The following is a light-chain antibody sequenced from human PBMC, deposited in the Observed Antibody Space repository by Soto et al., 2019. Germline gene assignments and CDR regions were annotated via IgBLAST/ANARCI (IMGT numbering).Light chain of an antibody. V-gene: IGKV3-20*01. J-gene: IGKJ1*01. CDR2: DAS. CDR3: QQYGSSPKT. CDR1: QSVSSY. Sequence: EIGLRQSPATLSLSPGERATLYSRASQSVSSYLAWYQQKPAQLSRLLFYDASSRATGIPDRFSGSGSGTDFTLIISRLEPEDFAVYYCQQYGSSPKTFGQGTKVDIK.